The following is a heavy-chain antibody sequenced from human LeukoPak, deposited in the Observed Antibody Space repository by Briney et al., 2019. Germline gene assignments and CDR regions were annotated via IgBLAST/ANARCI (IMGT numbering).Heavy chain of an antibody. CDR1: GYTFTGYD. Sequence: ASVKVSCKASGYTFTGYDISWVRQAPGQGLEWMGWISAYNGNTHYAQKLQGRVTMTTDTSTRTAYMELRSLRSDDTAVYYCARVSPAGMIVVADESFFDYWGQGTLVTVSS. D-gene: IGHD3-22*01. V-gene: IGHV1-18*01. CDR3: ARVSPAGMIVVADESFFDY. CDR2: ISAYNGNT. J-gene: IGHJ4*02.